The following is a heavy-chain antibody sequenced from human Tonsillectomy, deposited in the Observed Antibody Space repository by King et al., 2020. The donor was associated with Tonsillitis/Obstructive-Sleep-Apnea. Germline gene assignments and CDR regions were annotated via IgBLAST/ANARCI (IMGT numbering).Heavy chain of an antibody. D-gene: IGHD1-1*01. CDR3: ARESLEKIQLKRRAFDI. Sequence: VQLQESGPGLVKPSETLSLTCSVSGVSISTNYWSWIRQPPGKGLEWIGYIYYGGSINSNPSLKSRVTISVDTPKNQYSLKLRSVTAADTALYYWARESLEKIQLKRRAFDIWGQGTMVTVSS. V-gene: IGHV4-59*01. J-gene: IGHJ3*02. CDR2: IYYGGSI. CDR1: GVSISTNY.